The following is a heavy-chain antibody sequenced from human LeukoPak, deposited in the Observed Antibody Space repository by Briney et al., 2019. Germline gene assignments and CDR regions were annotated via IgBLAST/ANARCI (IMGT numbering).Heavy chain of an antibody. CDR2: INHGGST. V-gene: IGHV4-34*01. CDR1: VGSFSGYY. D-gene: IGHD3-10*01. J-gene: IGHJ5*02. Sequence: SETLSLTCAVYVGSFSGYYWTWIRQPPGKGLEWIGEINHGGSTNYNPSLKSRVTMSVDTSKNQFSLKLSSVTAADTAVYYCARDSGTTGEVKFDPWGQGTLVTVSS. CDR3: ARDSGTTGEVKFDP.